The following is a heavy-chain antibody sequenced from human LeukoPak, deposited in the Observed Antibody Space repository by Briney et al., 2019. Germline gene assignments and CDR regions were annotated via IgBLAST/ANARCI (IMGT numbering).Heavy chain of an antibody. Sequence: SETLSLTCAVYGGSFSGYYWRWIRQPPGKGLEWIGEINHSGSTNYNPSLKSRVTISVDTSKNQFSLKLSSVTAADTAVYYCARTPVPAAIGSYYYYYYGMDVWGQGTTVTVSS. CDR1: GGSFSGYY. D-gene: IGHD2-2*02. V-gene: IGHV4-34*01. J-gene: IGHJ6*02. CDR2: INHSGST. CDR3: ARTPVPAAIGSYYYYYYGMDV.